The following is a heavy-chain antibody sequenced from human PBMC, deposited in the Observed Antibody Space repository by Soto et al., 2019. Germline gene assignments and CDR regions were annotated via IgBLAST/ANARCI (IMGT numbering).Heavy chain of an antibody. V-gene: IGHV4-34*01. CDR1: GGSFRGYY. Sequence: SETLSLTCAVYGGSFRGYYWSWIRQPPGEGLEWIGEIHHSGSTNYKPSLKSRVTISVDTSNNQCSLKLSSVTAADTAVYYCARGLRYCTNGVCYRRYFDYWGQGTLVTVSS. D-gene: IGHD2-8*01. CDR3: ARGLRYCTNGVCYRRYFDY. J-gene: IGHJ4*02. CDR2: IHHSGST.